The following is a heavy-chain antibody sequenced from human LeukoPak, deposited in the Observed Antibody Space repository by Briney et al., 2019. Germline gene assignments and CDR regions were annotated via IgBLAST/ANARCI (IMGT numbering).Heavy chain of an antibody. CDR3: ARGEKWELHAFDI. CDR2: IHHSGTT. Sequence: PSETLSLTCAVYGGSFSDYYWSWIRQPPGKGLEWIGDIHHSGTTNYNPPLKSRVTISVDTSKNQFSLKLNSVTVADTALYYCARGEKWELHAFDIWGQGTLVTVSS. V-gene: IGHV4-34*01. CDR1: GGSFSDYY. D-gene: IGHD1-26*01. J-gene: IGHJ3*02.